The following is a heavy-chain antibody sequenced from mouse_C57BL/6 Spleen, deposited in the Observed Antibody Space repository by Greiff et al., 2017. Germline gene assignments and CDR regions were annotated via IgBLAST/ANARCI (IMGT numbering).Heavy chain of an antibody. V-gene: IGHV1-52*01. Sequence: QVQLQQPGAELVRPGSSVKLSCKASGYTFTSYWMHWVKQRPIQGLEWIGNIDPSDSETHYNQKFKDKATLTVDKSSSTAYMQLSRLTSEDSAVYYSARDGKLYFDVGGTGTRVDVSS. J-gene: IGHJ1*03. D-gene: IGHD2-1*01. CDR1: GYTFTSYW. CDR3: ARDGKLYFDV. CDR2: IDPSDSET.